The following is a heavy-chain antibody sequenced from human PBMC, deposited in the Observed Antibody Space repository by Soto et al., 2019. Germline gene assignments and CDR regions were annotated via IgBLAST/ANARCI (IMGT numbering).Heavy chain of an antibody. CDR3: AKVGPRSFFDY. CDR2: ISSSGDNT. D-gene: IGHD1-26*01. J-gene: IGHJ4*02. V-gene: IGHV3-23*01. CDR1: GFTFSSYA. Sequence: LRLSCAASGFTFSSYAMSWVRQAPGKGLEWVSAISSSGDNTYYADSVKGRFTISRDNSKNTLYVQMNSLRAEDTAVYYCAKVGPRSFFDYWGQGTLVTVSS.